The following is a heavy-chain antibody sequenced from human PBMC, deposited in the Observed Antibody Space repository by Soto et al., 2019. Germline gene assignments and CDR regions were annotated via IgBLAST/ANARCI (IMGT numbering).Heavy chain of an antibody. CDR3: VRRHVSATGIDWCDR. Sequence: QVQLVQSGTEVKKPGASVKVSCKASGYTFTSYGIHWVRQAPGQRLEWMGWINAANGDTKYSPKFQGRVTITRDTSASTAYMERSSLSSEDTAVYYCVRRHVSATGIDWCDRWGQGSLVTVSS. V-gene: IGHV1-3*01. CDR2: INAANGDT. J-gene: IGHJ5*02. CDR1: GYTFTSYG. D-gene: IGHD6-13*01.